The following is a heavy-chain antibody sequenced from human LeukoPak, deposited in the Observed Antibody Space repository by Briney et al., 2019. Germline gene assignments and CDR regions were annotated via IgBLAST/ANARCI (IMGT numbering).Heavy chain of an antibody. Sequence: GRSLRLSCAASGFTFSSYGMHWVRQAPGKGLEWVAVIWYDGSNKYYADSVKGRFTISRDNSKNTLYLQMNSLRAEDTAVYYCARDRSPLLGDSSGPYYYYGMDVWGQGPTVTVSS. J-gene: IGHJ6*02. D-gene: IGHD3-22*01. V-gene: IGHV3-33*01. CDR1: GFTFSSYG. CDR3: ARDRSPLLGDSSGPYYYYGMDV. CDR2: IWYDGSNK.